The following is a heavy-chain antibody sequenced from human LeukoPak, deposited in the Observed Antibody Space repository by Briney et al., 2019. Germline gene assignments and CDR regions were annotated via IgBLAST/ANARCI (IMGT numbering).Heavy chain of an antibody. CDR3: ANDYCLGSGGSCYFFDY. CDR2: IYSGGST. Sequence: GGSLRLSCAASGFTVSSNYMSWVRQAPGKGLEWVSVIYSGGSTYYADSVKGRFTISRDNSKNTLYLQMNSLRAEDTAVYYCANDYCLGSGGSCYFFDYWGQGTLVTVSS. V-gene: IGHV3-53*05. D-gene: IGHD2-15*01. J-gene: IGHJ4*02. CDR1: GFTVSSNY.